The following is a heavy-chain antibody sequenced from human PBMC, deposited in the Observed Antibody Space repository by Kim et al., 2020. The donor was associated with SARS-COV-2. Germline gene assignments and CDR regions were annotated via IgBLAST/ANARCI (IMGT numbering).Heavy chain of an antibody. CDR1: GFTFRNSW. J-gene: IGHJ3*02. V-gene: IGHV3-7*01. D-gene: IGHD1-26*01. CDR3: ARDPGSSAFDI. Sequence: GSLRLSCAVSGFTFRNSWMSWVRQVPGKGLEFVANINQDESVKNYVGSVKGRFTISRDNAKNSLYLQMNSLGAEDTAVYYCARDPGSSAFDIWGQGTVVTVSS. CDR2: INQDESVK.